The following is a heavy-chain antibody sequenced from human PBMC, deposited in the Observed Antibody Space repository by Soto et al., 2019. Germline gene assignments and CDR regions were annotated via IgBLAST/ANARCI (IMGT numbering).Heavy chain of an antibody. V-gene: IGHV4-4*02. Sequence: QMQLQESGPGLVKPSETLSLTCAVSSASIITEQRWTWVRQPPGKGLEWIGEIHHSGSTNNNTSHRNRVPMSVDHSKHPFSLNRNSVTAADTALYYCARSFGWYAIDHWGQGTLVIVSS. CDR3: ARSFGWYAIDH. D-gene: IGHD6-19*01. CDR1: SASIITEQR. CDR2: IHHSGST. J-gene: IGHJ4*02.